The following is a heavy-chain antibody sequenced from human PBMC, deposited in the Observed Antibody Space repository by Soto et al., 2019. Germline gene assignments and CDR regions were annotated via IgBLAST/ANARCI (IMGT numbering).Heavy chain of an antibody. CDR1: GGSFSGYY. CDR3: ARGLYDYIWGSYRYHLNWFDP. J-gene: IGHJ5*02. V-gene: IGHV4-34*01. Sequence: SETLSLTCAVYGGSFSGYYWSWIRQPPGKGLEWIGEINHSGSTNYNPSLKSRVTISVDTSKNQFSLKLSSVTAADTAVYYCARGLYDYIWGSYRYHLNWFDPWGQGTLVTVSS. CDR2: INHSGST. D-gene: IGHD3-16*02.